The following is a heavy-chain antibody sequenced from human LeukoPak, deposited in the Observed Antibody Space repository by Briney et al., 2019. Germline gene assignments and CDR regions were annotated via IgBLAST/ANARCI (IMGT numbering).Heavy chain of an antibody. V-gene: IGHV1-24*01. CDR3: ARMGYGDSALDY. CDR2: FDPEDGET. CDR1: GYTLTELS. Sequence: ASVKVSCKVSGYTLTELSMHWVRQAPGKGLEWMGGFDPEDGETIYAQKFQGRVTITADKSTSTAYMELSSLRSEDTAVYYCARMGYGDSALDYWGQGTLVTVSS. J-gene: IGHJ4*02. D-gene: IGHD4-17*01.